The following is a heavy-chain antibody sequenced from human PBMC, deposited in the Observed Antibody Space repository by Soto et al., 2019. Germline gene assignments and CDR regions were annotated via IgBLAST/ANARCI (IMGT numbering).Heavy chain of an antibody. V-gene: IGHV3-7*04. CDR2: IKQDGSEK. D-gene: IGHD1-7*01. Sequence: VQLVESGGGLVQPGGSLRLSCAASGFTFSSYWMSWVRQAPGKGLEWVANIKQDGSEKYYVDSVKGRFTISRDNAKNSLYLQMNSLRPEDTAVYYCARAITGTTSWPLVAGYWGQGTLVTVSS. J-gene: IGHJ4*02. CDR1: GFTFSSYW. CDR3: ARAITGTTSWPLVAGY.